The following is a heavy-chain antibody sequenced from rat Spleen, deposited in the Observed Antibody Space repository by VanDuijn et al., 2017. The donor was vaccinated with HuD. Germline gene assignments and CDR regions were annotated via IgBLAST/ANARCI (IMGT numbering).Heavy chain of an antibody. CDR1: GHSITSSY. V-gene: IGHV3-1*01. J-gene: IGHJ2*01. CDR3: ARGQYYFDY. D-gene: IGHD1-1*01. Sequence: EVQLQESGPGLVKPSQSLSLTCSVTGHSITSSYRWNWIRKFPGNKMEWIGHKSYSDITDYNPSLKSRISITRDTSKNQFFLQLNSVTTEDTATYYCARGQYYFDYWGQGVMVTVSS. CDR2: KSYSDIT.